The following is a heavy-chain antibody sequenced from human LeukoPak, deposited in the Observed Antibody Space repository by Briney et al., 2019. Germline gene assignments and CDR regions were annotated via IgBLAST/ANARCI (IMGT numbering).Heavy chain of an antibody. CDR1: GYTFTVYF. CDR3: ARGPSHGAFDI. Sequence: ASVKVSCKASGYTFTVYFIHWLRQAPGRGLEWIGWINPNSGDTSYAQRFQGRVTMTRDTSISTAYMELSTLRSDDTAVYYCARGPSHGAFDIWGQGTMVTVSS. J-gene: IGHJ3*02. CDR2: INPNSGDT. V-gene: IGHV1-2*02.